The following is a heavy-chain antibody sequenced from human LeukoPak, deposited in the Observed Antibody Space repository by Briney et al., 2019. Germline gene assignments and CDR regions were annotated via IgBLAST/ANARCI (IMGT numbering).Heavy chain of an antibody. CDR2: IRYDGSNK. CDR3: AKDANSGYDYVGVLDY. Sequence: PGGSLRVSCAASGFTFSSYGMHWVRQAPGKGLEWVAFIRYDGSNKYYADPVKGRFTISRDNSKNTLYLQMNSLRAEDTAVYYCAKDANSGYDYVGVLDYWGQGTLVTVSS. D-gene: IGHD5-12*01. J-gene: IGHJ4*02. V-gene: IGHV3-30*02. CDR1: GFTFSSYG.